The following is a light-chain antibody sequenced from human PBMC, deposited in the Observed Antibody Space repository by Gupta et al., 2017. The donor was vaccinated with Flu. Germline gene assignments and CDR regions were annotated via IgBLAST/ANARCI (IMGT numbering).Light chain of an antibody. CDR1: SGHSSYA. Sequence: QLVLPHSPSAAASLGASVKLTCTLSSGHSSYATAWHQQQPEKGPRYLMKLNSDGSHSKGDGIPDRFSGSSSGAERYLTISSLQSEDEADYYCQTWGTGIQVFGGGTKLTVL. J-gene: IGLJ2*01. V-gene: IGLV4-69*01. CDR3: QTWGTGIQV. CDR2: LNSDGSH.